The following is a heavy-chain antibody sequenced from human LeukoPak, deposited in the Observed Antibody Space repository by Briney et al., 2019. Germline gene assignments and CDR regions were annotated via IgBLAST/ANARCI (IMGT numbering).Heavy chain of an antibody. D-gene: IGHD3-22*01. J-gene: IGHJ3*02. Sequence: GGSLRLSCAASGFTFSSYAMHWVRQAPGKGLEWVAVISYDGSNKYYADSVKGRFTISRDNSKNTLYLQMNSLRAEDTAVYYCAREGVFDSSGYNDALDIWGQGTMVTVSS. CDR3: AREGVFDSSGYNDALDI. V-gene: IGHV3-30*14. CDR1: GFTFSSYA. CDR2: ISYDGSNK.